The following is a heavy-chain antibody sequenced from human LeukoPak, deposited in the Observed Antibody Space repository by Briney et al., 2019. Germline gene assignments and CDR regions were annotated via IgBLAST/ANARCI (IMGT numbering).Heavy chain of an antibody. V-gene: IGHV1-2*02. D-gene: IGHD6-19*01. CDR2: INPNSGGT. Sequence: ASVKVSCKASGYTFTSYYMHWVRQAPGQGLEWMGWINPNSGGTNYAQKFQGRVTMTRDTSISTAYMELSRLRSDDTAVYYCARKPYSSGWKGHYFDYWGQGTLVTVSS. CDR3: ARKPYSSGWKGHYFDY. J-gene: IGHJ4*02. CDR1: GYTFTSYY.